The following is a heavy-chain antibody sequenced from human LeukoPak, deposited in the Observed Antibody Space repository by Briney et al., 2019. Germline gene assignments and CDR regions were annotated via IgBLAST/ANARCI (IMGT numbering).Heavy chain of an antibody. Sequence: GGSLRLSCAASGFTFSSYAMSWVRQAPGKGLEWVSAISGSGGSTYYADSVKGRFTISRDNSKNTLYLQMNSLRAEDTAVYYCARGYSSSWAPDAFDIWGQGTMVTVSS. D-gene: IGHD6-13*01. CDR2: ISGSGGST. J-gene: IGHJ3*02. CDR1: GFTFSSYA. V-gene: IGHV3-23*01. CDR3: ARGYSSSWAPDAFDI.